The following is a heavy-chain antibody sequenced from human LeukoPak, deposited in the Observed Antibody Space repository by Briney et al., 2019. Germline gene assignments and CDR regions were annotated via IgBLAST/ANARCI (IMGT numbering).Heavy chain of an antibody. D-gene: IGHD2-15*01. CDR2: IYDSGST. J-gene: IGHJ5*02. CDR1: GGSIRSSYYY. CDR3: ARGPRYCSGGSCYSGTRGWFDP. V-gene: IGHV4-39*07. Sequence: PSETLSLTCTVSGGSIRSSYYYWGWIRQPPGKGLEWIGSIYDSGSTYYNPSLKSRVTISVDKSKNQFSLKLSSVTAADTAVYYCARGPRYCSGGSCYSGTRGWFDPWGQGTLVTVSS.